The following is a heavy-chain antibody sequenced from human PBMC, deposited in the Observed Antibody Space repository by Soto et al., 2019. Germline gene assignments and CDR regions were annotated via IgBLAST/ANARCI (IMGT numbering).Heavy chain of an antibody. CDR1: GYPFSTYG. CDR2: ISGYNGQT. CDR3: ARDGRKELWVEGLNAMDV. Sequence: QGQLVQSAPEVRKPGASVKVSCKASGYPFSTYGISWVRQAPGQGLAWMGWISGYNGQTNYAQKFRGRVTFTTDTSATTAYMEVRSLRCDDTATYFCARDGRKELWVEGLNAMDVWGQGTTVTVSS. D-gene: IGHD1-1*01. J-gene: IGHJ6*02. V-gene: IGHV1-18*01.